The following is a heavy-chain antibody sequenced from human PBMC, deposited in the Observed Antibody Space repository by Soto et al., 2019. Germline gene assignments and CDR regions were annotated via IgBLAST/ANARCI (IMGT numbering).Heavy chain of an antibody. V-gene: IGHV4-59*01. D-gene: IGHD6-19*01. CDR3: ARGGWKLFDY. Sequence: SETLSLTCTVSGGSISSYYCSCIRQPPGEGLEWIGYFYYSGSTNYNPSLKSRVTISVDTSKNQFSLKLSSVTAADTAVYYCARGGWKLFDYWGQGTLVTVS. CDR2: FYYSGST. CDR1: GGSISSYY. J-gene: IGHJ4*02.